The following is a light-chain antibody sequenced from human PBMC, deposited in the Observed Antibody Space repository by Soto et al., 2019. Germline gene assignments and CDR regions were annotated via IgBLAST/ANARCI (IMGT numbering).Light chain of an antibody. V-gene: IGKV1-33*01. CDR2: DAS. Sequence: DIQMTQSPSSLSASVGDRVTITCQASQDISNYLNWYQQKPGKAHKLLIYDASNLETGVPSRFSGRGSGTDFTFSISSLQPEDIATYYCQQYDKLPLLTFGPGTKVDIK. CDR3: QQYDKLPLLT. CDR1: QDISNY. J-gene: IGKJ3*01.